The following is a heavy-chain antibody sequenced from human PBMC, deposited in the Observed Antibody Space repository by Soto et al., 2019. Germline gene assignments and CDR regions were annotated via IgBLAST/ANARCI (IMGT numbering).Heavy chain of an antibody. CDR2: IYPGDSDT. CDR1: GYSFTSYW. V-gene: IGHV5-51*01. Sequence: GEPLKISCKGSGYSFTSYWIGWVRQMPGKGLEWMGIIYPGDSDTRYSPSFQGQVTISADKSISTAYLQWSSLKASDTAMYYCARGYCSGGSCSPYGMDVWGQGTTVTVSS. D-gene: IGHD2-15*01. CDR3: ARGYCSGGSCSPYGMDV. J-gene: IGHJ6*02.